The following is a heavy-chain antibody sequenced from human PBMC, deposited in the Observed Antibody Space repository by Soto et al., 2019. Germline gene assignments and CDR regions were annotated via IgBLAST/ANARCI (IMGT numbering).Heavy chain of an antibody. J-gene: IGHJ4*02. V-gene: IGHV3-30-3*01. Sequence: GGPLGRSCAASGCPFSSYAMRWIRTAPGTGLEWVAVISYEGSNKYYADSVKGRFTISRDNSKNTLYLQMNSLRTEDTAVYYCARVLGGMATVPFDYWGQGALVNVSS. CDR3: ARVLGGMATVPFDY. CDR1: GCPFSSYA. CDR2: ISYEGSNK. D-gene: IGHD4-4*01.